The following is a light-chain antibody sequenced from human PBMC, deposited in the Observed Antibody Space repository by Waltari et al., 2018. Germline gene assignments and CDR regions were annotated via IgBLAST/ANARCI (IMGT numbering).Light chain of an antibody. J-gene: IGLJ2*01. CDR2: GNS. CDR1: SSNIGAGYA. Sequence: QSVLTQPPSVSGAPGPRVTISCTGSSSNIGAGYAVHWYQQLPGTAPKLLIYGNSNRPSGVPDRFSGSKSGTSASLAITGLQAEDEADYYCQSYDSSLSGPVVFGGGTKLTVL. CDR3: QSYDSSLSGPVV. V-gene: IGLV1-40*01.